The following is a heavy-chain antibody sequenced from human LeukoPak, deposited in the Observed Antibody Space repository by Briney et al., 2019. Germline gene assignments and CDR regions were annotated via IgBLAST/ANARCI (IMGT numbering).Heavy chain of an antibody. Sequence: GRSLRLSCAASGFTFSTYVMHWVRQAPAKGLQWVAIICYDGSNKHYADSVKGRFTISRDNSKNTLYLQMNSLRAEDTAAYYSARSRYCRSPRCYAFLPYWGQGTLVTVSS. CDR2: ICYDGSNK. V-gene: IGHV3-33*08. D-gene: IGHD2-2*01. J-gene: IGHJ4*02. CDR1: GFTFSTYV. CDR3: ARSRYCRSPRCYAFLPY.